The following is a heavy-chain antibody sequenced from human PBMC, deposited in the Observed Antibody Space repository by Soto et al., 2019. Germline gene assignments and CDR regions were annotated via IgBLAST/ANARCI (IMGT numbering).Heavy chain of an antibody. CDR3: ARDPDYYDSSGYGDYYFDY. D-gene: IGHD3-22*01. Sequence: SVKVSCKSSGYTFTSYAMHSVRQAPGQSLEWMGWINAGNGNTKYSQKFQGRVTITRDTSASTAYMELSSMRSEDTAVYYCARDPDYYDSSGYGDYYFDYWGQGTLVT. CDR1: GYTFTSYA. V-gene: IGHV1-3*01. J-gene: IGHJ4*02. CDR2: INAGNGNT.